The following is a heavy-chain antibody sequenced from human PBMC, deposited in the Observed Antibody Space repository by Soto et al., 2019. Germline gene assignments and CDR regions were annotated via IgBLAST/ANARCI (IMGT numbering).Heavy chain of an antibody. J-gene: IGHJ4*02. CDR3: AREVQVHTPAFVY. V-gene: IGHV1-69*19. D-gene: IGHD3-10*01. CDR2: ISTMFGAA. CDR1: GGTFNTYS. Sequence: QVQLVQSGSEMNKPGSSLKVSCQASGGTFNTYSMNWVRQAPGQGPEWMGDISTMFGAANYAPKFQGRVTITADESTGTSYMQLSSLTSEDTALYFCAREVQVHTPAFVYWGQGTLVTVSS.